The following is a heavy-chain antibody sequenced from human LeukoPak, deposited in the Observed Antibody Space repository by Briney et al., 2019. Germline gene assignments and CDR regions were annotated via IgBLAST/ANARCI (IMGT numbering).Heavy chain of an antibody. J-gene: IGHJ3*02. D-gene: IGHD1-26*01. CDR1: GGSISSYY. CDR3: ARHRAGATSYDAFDI. V-gene: IGHV4-59*08. CDR2: IYHSGST. Sequence: SETLSLTCTVSGGSISSYYWSWIRQPAGKGLEWIGSIYHSGSTSYNPSLKSRVTISVDTSKNQFSLKLSSVTAADTAVYYCARHRAGATSYDAFDIWGQGTMVTVSS.